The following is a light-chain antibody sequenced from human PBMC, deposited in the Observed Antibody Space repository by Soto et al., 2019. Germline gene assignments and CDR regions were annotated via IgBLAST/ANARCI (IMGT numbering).Light chain of an antibody. CDR1: SSDVGSYNL. CDR2: EGS. J-gene: IGLJ3*02. Sequence: QSALTQPASVSGSPGQSITISCTGTSSDVGSYNLVSWYQQHPGKAPKLMIYEGSKRASGVSNRFSGSKSGSTASLTISGLKAEDEADYYCCSYAGGSTWVFGGGTKLTVL. V-gene: IGLV2-23*01. CDR3: CSYAGGSTWV.